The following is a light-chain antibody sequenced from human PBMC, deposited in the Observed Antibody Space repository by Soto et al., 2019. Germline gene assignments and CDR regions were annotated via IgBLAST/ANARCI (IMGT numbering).Light chain of an antibody. J-gene: IGLJ1*01. CDR2: AIS. CDR3: SSYASGSTLYV. CDR1: SSDVGSYNY. V-gene: IGLV2-14*01. Sequence: QSVLTQPASVSGSPGQSITISCPGTSSDVGSYNYVSWYQHHPGKAPRLMIYAISNQPSGVSHRFSGSRSGNTASLTISGLQAEDEADYYCSSYASGSTLYVFGTGSKVTVL.